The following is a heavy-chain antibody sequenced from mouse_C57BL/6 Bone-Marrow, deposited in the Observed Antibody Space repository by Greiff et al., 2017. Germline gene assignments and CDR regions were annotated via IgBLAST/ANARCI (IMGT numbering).Heavy chain of an antibody. Sequence: QVQLQQSGPELVKPGASVKISCKASGYAFSSYWMNWVKQRPGKGLEWIGRIYPGDGDTNYNGKFKGKATLTADKSSSTAYMQLSSLTSEDSAVYFCAREVENYYCSYAMDYWGQGTSVTVSS. J-gene: IGHJ4*01. CDR1: GYAFSSYW. D-gene: IGHD1-1*01. V-gene: IGHV1-82*01. CDR2: IYPGDGDT. CDR3: AREVENYYCSYAMDY.